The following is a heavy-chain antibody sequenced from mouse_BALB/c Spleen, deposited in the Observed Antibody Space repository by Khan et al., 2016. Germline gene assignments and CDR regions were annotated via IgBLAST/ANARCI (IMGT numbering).Heavy chain of an antibody. D-gene: IGHD1-1*01. CDR3: ARSYYGSAMDY. Sequence: QIQLVQSGPELKKPGETVKISCKASGYTFTNYGMNWVKQAPGKGLKWMGWINTYTGEPTYADDFKGRFAFSLETSASTAYLQINNLKNGDMATYFCARSYYGSAMDYWGQGTSVTVSS. J-gene: IGHJ4*01. CDR2: INTYTGEP. CDR1: GYTFTNYG. V-gene: IGHV9-1*02.